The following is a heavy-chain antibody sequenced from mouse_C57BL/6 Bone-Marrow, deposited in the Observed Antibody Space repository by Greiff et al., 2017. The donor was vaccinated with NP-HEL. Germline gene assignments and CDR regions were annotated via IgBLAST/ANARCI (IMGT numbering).Heavy chain of an antibody. CDR2: VCPEDGET. CDR3: ARRGRGWYFDV. V-gene: IGHV14-2*01. J-gene: IGHJ1*03. Sequence: EVKLLPSGAELLKPGAPGQFSFPASGFHLKDYHMHWVKPGTGQGLEWIGRVCPEDGETKYAPKFQGKATITADTSSNTAYLQLSSLTSEDTAVYYCARRGRGWYFDVWGTGTTVTVSS. CDR1: GFHLKDYH.